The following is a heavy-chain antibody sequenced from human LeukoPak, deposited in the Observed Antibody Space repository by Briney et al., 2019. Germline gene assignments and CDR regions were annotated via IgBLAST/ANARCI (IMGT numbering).Heavy chain of an antibody. CDR2: ISSSGSSI. CDR3: ARSKLRYCSGGSCYASDY. V-gene: IGHV3-21*01. Sequence: GGSLRLSCAASGFTFSSYSMNWVRQAPGKGLEWVSSISSSGSSIYYADSVKGRFTISRDNSQNTLYLQMDNLRAEDTAIYYCARSKLRYCSGGSCYASDYWGQGTLVTVSS. CDR1: GFTFSSYS. D-gene: IGHD2-15*01. J-gene: IGHJ4*02.